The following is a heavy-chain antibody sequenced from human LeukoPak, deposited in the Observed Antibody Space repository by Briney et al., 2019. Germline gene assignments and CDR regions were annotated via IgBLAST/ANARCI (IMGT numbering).Heavy chain of an antibody. Sequence: GASVKVSCKASGYTFTSYGISWVRQAPGQGLEWMGWISTYNGNTNYAHNLQGRVTITTDTSTSTAYMDLRSLRSDDTAVYYCARGSSYGFSMGYWGQGTLVTVSS. CDR1: GYTFTSYG. CDR2: ISTYNGNT. J-gene: IGHJ4*02. CDR3: ARGSSYGFSMGY. V-gene: IGHV1-18*01. D-gene: IGHD5-18*01.